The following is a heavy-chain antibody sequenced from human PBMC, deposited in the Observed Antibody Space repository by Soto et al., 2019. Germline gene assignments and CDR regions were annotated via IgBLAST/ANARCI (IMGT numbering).Heavy chain of an antibody. CDR1: GGSISSSSYY. D-gene: IGHD6-19*01. CDR2: IYYSGST. J-gene: IGHJ4*02. CDR3: ARLPAKYSSGPYGGY. Sequence: SETLSLTCTVSGGSISSSSYYWGWIRQPPGKGLEWIGSIYYSGSTYYNPSLKSRVTISVDTSKNQFSLKLSSVTAADTAVYYCARLPAKYSSGPYGGYWGQGTLVTVSS. V-gene: IGHV4-39*01.